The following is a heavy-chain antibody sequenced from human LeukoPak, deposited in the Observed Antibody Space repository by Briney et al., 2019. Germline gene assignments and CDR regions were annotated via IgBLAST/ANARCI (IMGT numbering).Heavy chain of an antibody. CDR1: GGSISSGSYY. Sequence: PSQTLSLTCTVSGGSISSGSYYWSCIRQPAGKGLEWIGRIYTSGSTNYSPSLKSRVTISVDTSKNQFSLKLSSETAADTAVYYCARVILRTVVTPYVWWFDPWGQGTLVTVSS. D-gene: IGHD4-23*01. J-gene: IGHJ5*02. V-gene: IGHV4-61*02. CDR3: ARVILRTVVTPYVWWFDP. CDR2: IYTSGST.